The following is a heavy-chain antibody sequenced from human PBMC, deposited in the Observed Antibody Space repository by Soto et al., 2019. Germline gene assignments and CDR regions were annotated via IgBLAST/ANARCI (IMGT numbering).Heavy chain of an antibody. Sequence: GGSLRLSCAASGFTFSSYAMHWVRQAPGKGLEWVAVISYDGSNKYYADSVKGRFTISRDNTKNTLYLQMNSLRAEDTAVYYCASHDEYCSGGSCYPPWFDPWGQGTLVTVSS. V-gene: IGHV3-30-3*01. D-gene: IGHD2-15*01. CDR2: ISYDGSNK. J-gene: IGHJ5*02. CDR3: ASHDEYCSGGSCYPPWFDP. CDR1: GFTFSSYA.